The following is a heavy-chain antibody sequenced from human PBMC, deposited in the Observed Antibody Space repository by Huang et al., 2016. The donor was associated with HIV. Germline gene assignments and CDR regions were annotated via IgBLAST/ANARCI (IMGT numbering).Heavy chain of an antibody. CDR3: AKTSVVLRSFVDDSYFMDV. V-gene: IGHV3-23*01. D-gene: IGHD3-9*01. CDR2: ISGSGGTT. CDR1: GFPFSSYA. Sequence: EVQLLESGGGLVQPGGSLRLSCGVSGFPFSSYAMSWVRQAPGKGLDWVAFISGSGGTTYYTDSGKGRFTISRDNSKNTLYLQMNSLRAEDTAVYYCAKTSVVLRSFVDDSYFMDVWGKGTTVTVSS. J-gene: IGHJ6*03.